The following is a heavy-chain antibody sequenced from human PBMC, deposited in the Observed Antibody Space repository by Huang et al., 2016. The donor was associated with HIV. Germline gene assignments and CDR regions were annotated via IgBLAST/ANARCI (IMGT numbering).Heavy chain of an antibody. CDR3: ARARGYYDSSVSYYFDY. CDR2: IIPIFGTA. V-gene: IGHV1-69*13. CDR1: GGTFSSYA. Sequence: SSVKVSCKGSGGTFSSYAISWVRQAPGQGLEWMGGIIPIFGTANYAQKFQGRVTITADESTSTAYMELSSLRSEDTAVYYCARARGYYDSSVSYYFDYWGQGTLVTVSS. D-gene: IGHD3-22*01. J-gene: IGHJ4*02.